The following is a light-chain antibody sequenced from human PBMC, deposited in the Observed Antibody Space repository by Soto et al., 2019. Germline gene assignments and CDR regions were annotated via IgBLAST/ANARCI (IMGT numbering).Light chain of an antibody. CDR3: QKRSNWPPEYT. CDR1: QSVSSY. CDR2: DAS. V-gene: IGKV3-11*01. Sequence: EIVLTQSPATLSLSPGERVTLSCRASQSVSSYLAWYQQKPGQAPRLLIYDASNRATGIPARFSGSGSGTDFTLTISNLEPEDFAVYYCQKRSNWPPEYTFGQGTKLEIK. J-gene: IGKJ2*01.